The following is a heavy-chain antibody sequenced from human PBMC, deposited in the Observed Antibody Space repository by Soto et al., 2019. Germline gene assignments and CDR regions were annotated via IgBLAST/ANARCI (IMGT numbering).Heavy chain of an antibody. CDR1: GYTFTSCG. D-gene: IGHD3-22*01. CDR3: ARDRFGPSHAVITYYYYYYGMDV. Sequence: QVQLVQSGAEVKKPGASVKVSCKASGYTFTSCGISWVRQAPGQGLEWMGWISAYNGNTNYAQKLQGRVTMTTDTSTSTAYMELRSLRSDDTAVYYCARDRFGPSHAVITYYYYYYGMDVWGQGTTVTVSS. J-gene: IGHJ6*02. V-gene: IGHV1-18*04. CDR2: ISAYNGNT.